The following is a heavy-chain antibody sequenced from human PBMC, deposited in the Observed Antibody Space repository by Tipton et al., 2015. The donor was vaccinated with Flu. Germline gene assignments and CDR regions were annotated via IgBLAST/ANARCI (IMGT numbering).Heavy chain of an antibody. CDR2: IGSAGDT. CDR3: ARGPLPDSNWYNDMDV. Sequence: SLRLSCAASGFTFSRYGMSWVRQAPGKGLEWVSAIGSAGDTYYLDSVKGRFTISRDNAKNSLYLQMNSLRVGDTAVYYCARGPLPDSNWYNDMDVWGQGTTVTVSS. CDR1: GFTFSRYG. D-gene: IGHD6-13*01. J-gene: IGHJ6*02. V-gene: IGHV3-13*01.